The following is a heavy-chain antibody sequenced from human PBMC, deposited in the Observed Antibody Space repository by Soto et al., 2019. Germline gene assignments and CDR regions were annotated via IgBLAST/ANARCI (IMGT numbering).Heavy chain of an antibody. CDR2: ISYDGSNK. V-gene: IGHV3-30*18. J-gene: IGHJ4*02. Sequence: GSLRLFCAASGFTFSSYGMHWVRQAPGKGLEWVAVISYDGSNKYYADSVKGRFTISRDNSKNTLYLQMNSLRAEDTAVYYCAKGYFDWLLPFDYWGQGTLVTVSS. CDR1: GFTFSSYG. CDR3: AKGYFDWLLPFDY. D-gene: IGHD3-9*01.